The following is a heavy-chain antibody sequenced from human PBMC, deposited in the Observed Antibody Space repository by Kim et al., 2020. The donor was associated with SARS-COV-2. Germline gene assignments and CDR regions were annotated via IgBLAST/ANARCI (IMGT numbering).Heavy chain of an antibody. Sequence: GGSLRLSCAASGFTFDDYAMHWVRQAPGKGLEWVSGISWNSGSICHADSVKGRFTISRDNAKNSLYLQMNSLRPEDTALYYCAKDNKWFAEFAHWGQGTLVTVSS. CDR1: GFTFDDYA. V-gene: IGHV3-9*01. CDR3: AKDNKWFAEFAH. D-gene: IGHD3-10*01. J-gene: IGHJ4*01. CDR2: ISWNSGSI.